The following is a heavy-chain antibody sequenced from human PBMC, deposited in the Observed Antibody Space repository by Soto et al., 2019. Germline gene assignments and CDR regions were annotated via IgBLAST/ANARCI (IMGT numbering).Heavy chain of an antibody. Sequence: ASVKVSCKASGYTFTSYGISWVRQAPVQGLEWMGWISAYNGNTNYAQKLQGRVTMTTDTSTSTAYMELRSLRSDDTAVYYCARDWTITLVGGVNRSLYYRGQRTLVTVSS. CDR2: ISAYNGNT. V-gene: IGHV1-18*01. CDR3: ARDWTITLVGGVNRSLYY. D-gene: IGHD3-10*01. J-gene: IGHJ4*02. CDR1: GYTFTSYG.